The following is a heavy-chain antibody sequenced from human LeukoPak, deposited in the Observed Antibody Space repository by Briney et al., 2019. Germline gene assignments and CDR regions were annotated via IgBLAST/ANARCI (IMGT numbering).Heavy chain of an antibody. Sequence: SETLSLTCAVYGGSFSGYYWSWIRQPPGKGLEWIGEINHSGSTNYNPSLKSRVTISVDTSKNQFSLKLSSVTAADTAVYYCARGGGDVVAVAATLKYYFDYWGQGTLVTVSS. CDR1: GGSFSGYY. J-gene: IGHJ4*02. CDR2: INHSGST. D-gene: IGHD2-15*01. V-gene: IGHV4-34*01. CDR3: ARGGGDVVAVAATLKYYFDY.